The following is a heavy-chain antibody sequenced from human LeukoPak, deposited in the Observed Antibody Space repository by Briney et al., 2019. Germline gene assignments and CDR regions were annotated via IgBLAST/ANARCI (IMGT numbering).Heavy chain of an antibody. D-gene: IGHD4-11*01. Sequence: ASVKVSCKVSGYTLTELSMHWVRQAPGQGLEWMGIINPSGGSTSYAQKFQGRVTMTRDTSTSTVYMELSSLRSDDTAVYYCARDLTRYDYSNSGPVDYWGQGTLVTVSS. V-gene: IGHV1-46*01. J-gene: IGHJ4*02. CDR2: INPSGGST. CDR1: GYTLTELS. CDR3: ARDLTRYDYSNSGPVDY.